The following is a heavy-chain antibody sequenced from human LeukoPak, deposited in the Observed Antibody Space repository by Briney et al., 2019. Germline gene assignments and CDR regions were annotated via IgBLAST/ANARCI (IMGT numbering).Heavy chain of an antibody. V-gene: IGHV3-23*01. D-gene: IGHD6-13*01. CDR1: GFPFSNYA. CDR2: ISARGGTT. J-gene: IGHJ4*02. CDR3: AKGRGSSWYYFDY. Sequence: GGSLRLSCAASGFPFSNYAMSWGRQAPGKGLEWVSAISARGGTTYYADSVKGRFTISRDNSKNTLYLQMNSLGAEDTAVYYCAKGRGSSWYYFDYWGQGTLVTVSS.